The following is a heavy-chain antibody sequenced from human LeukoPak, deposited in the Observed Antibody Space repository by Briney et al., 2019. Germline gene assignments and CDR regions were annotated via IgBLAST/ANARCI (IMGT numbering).Heavy chain of an antibody. V-gene: IGHV3-21*01. CDR2: ISSSSSYI. J-gene: IGHJ6*03. Sequence: GGSLRLSCAASGFTFSSYSMNWVRQAPGKGLEWVSSISSSSSYIYYADSVKGRFTISRDNSKNTLYLQMNSLRAEDTAVYYCAREYCTNGVCYQIMDVWGKGTTVTVSS. D-gene: IGHD2-8*01. CDR3: AREYCTNGVCYQIMDV. CDR1: GFTFSSYS.